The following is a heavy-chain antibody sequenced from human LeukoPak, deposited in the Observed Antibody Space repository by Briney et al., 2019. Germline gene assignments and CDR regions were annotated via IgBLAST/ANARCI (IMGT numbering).Heavy chain of an antibody. J-gene: IGHJ4*02. CDR1: GGSFSGYY. Sequence: PSETLSLTCAVYGGSFSGYYWSWIRQPPGKGLEWIGEINHSGSTNYNPSLKSRVTISVDTSKNQFSLKLSSVTAADTAVYYCARDVNGRMWTLGGQGSLVTVSS. CDR3: ARDVNGRMWTL. V-gene: IGHV4-34*01. CDR2: INHSGST. D-gene: IGHD2-15*01.